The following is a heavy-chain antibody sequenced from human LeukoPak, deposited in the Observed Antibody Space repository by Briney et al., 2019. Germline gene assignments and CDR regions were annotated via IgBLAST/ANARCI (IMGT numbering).Heavy chain of an antibody. CDR3: ARGSRAAAGRAFWFDP. Sequence: PSETLSLTCTVSGGSISSYYWSWIRKPAGKGLEWIGRIYTSGSTNYNPSLKSRVTMSVDTSKNQFSLKLSSVTAADTAVYYCARGSRAAAGRAFWFDPWGQGTLVTVSS. CDR1: GGSISSYY. V-gene: IGHV4-4*07. J-gene: IGHJ5*02. CDR2: IYTSGST. D-gene: IGHD6-13*01.